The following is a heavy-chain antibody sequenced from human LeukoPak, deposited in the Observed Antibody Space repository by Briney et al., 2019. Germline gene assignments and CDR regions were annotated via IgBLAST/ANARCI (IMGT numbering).Heavy chain of an antibody. Sequence: ASVKVSCKASGYTFTSYDINWVRQATGQGLEWMGWISAYNGNTNYAQKLQGRVTMTTDTSTSTAYMELRSLRSDDTAVYYCARDSRGVDTASYYYYYMDVWGKGTTVTVSS. CDR1: GYTFTSYD. D-gene: IGHD5-18*01. CDR2: ISAYNGNT. J-gene: IGHJ6*03. V-gene: IGHV1-18*01. CDR3: ARDSRGVDTASYYYYYMDV.